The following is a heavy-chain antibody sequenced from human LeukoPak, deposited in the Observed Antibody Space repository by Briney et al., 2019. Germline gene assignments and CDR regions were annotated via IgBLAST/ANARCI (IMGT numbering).Heavy chain of an antibody. CDR3: ARLPVTLEDRDFWSGSSWFDP. J-gene: IGHJ5*02. Sequence: ASVKVSCKASGYTFTSYGISWVRQAPGQGLEWMGWISAYNGITNYAQKLQGRVTMTTDTSTSTAYMELRSLRSDDTAVYYCARLPVTLEDRDFWSGSSWFDPWGQGTLVTVSS. CDR2: ISAYNGIT. D-gene: IGHD3-3*01. CDR1: GYTFTSYG. V-gene: IGHV1-18*01.